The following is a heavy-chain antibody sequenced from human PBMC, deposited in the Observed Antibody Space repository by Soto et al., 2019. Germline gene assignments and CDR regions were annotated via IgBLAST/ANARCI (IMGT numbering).Heavy chain of an antibody. Sequence: SETLSLTCTVSGGSISSYYWSWIRQPPGKGLEWIGYIYYSGSTNYNPSLKSRVTISVDTSKNQFSLKLSSVTAADTAVYYCARLREEDYIWGSYDYYYYMDVWGKGTTVTVSS. V-gene: IGHV4-59*08. J-gene: IGHJ6*03. CDR2: IYYSGST. CDR1: GGSISSYY. CDR3: ARLREEDYIWGSYDYYYYMDV. D-gene: IGHD3-16*01.